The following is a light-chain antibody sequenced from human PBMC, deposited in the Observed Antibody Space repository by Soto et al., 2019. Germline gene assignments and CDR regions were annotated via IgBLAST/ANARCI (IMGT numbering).Light chain of an antibody. CDR2: NHN. CDR3: VTWDGSLNGVV. V-gene: IGLV1-44*01. CDR1: SSNIGSNT. J-gene: IGLJ2*01. Sequence: QSVLTQPPSASGAPGQRVTISCSGSSSNIGSNTVSWYQQLPGMAPKLLIYNHNQRPSDVPDRFSASKAGTSASLAITGLQSEDEADFYCVTWDGSLNGVVFGGGTQLTVL.